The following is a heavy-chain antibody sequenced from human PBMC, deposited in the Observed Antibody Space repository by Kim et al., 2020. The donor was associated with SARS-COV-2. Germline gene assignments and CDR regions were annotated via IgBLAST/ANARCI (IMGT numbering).Heavy chain of an antibody. V-gene: IGHV3-23*01. Sequence: GGSLRLSCEASGFIFRSYAMSWVRQAPGKGLEWVSTISGSGDTTYHPDSLKGRSTISRDNSKNTLYLQMNSLRAEDTAVYYCARLTTTATRYYFDLWGQG. CDR3: ARLTTTATRYYFDL. CDR2: ISGSGDTT. CDR1: GFIFRSYA. D-gene: IGHD4-17*01. J-gene: IGHJ4*02.